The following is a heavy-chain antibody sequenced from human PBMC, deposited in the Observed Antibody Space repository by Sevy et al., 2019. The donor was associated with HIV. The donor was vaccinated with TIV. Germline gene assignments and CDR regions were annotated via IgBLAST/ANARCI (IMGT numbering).Heavy chain of an antibody. V-gene: IGHV3-23*01. CDR3: AKGGGGHYDPDEIGYYFYYYNMDV. CDR2: ISGSGTRT. J-gene: IGHJ6*03. Sequence: GGSLRLSCAVSGFSFDSYGMTWVRQAPGKGLEWVSGISGSGTRTYYADSVKGRFIISRDNSKNTLYLQMNSLGREDTAIYYLAKGGGGHYDPDEIGYYFYYYNMDVWGKGTTVTVSS. CDR1: GFSFDSYG. D-gene: IGHD3-22*01.